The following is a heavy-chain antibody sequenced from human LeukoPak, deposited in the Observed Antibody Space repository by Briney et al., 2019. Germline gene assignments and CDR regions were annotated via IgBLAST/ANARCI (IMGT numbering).Heavy chain of an antibody. J-gene: IGHJ4*02. CDR1: GGSISSYY. Sequence: PSETLSLTCTVSGGSISSYYWSWIRQPPGKGLVWIGYIHYSGNTNYNPSLKSRVTISVDTSKNQFSLRLSSVTAADTAMYYCVKSGGYGLIDYWGQGTLVTVSS. V-gene: IGHV4-59*08. CDR2: IHYSGNT. D-gene: IGHD6-19*01. CDR3: VKSGGYGLIDY.